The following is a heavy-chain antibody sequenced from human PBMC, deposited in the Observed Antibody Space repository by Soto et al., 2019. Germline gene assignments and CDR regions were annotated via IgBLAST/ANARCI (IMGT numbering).Heavy chain of an antibody. Sequence: AGGSLRLSCAASGFTFSSFSLHWVRQAPGKGLEWLALISYVGSTKYNADSVKGRFTVSRDNSNNTLYLQLSSLRPEDTAVYYCARTTTVAGTPEFDYWGQGTLVTVSS. J-gene: IGHJ4*02. CDR1: GFTFSSFS. CDR2: ISYVGSTK. D-gene: IGHD6-19*01. CDR3: ARTTTVAGTPEFDY. V-gene: IGHV3-30-3*01.